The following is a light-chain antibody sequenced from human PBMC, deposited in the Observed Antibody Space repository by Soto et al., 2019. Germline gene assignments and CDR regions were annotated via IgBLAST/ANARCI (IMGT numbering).Light chain of an antibody. J-gene: IGKJ2*01. V-gene: IGKV3-11*01. CDR3: QHRNTWPPDAT. CDR1: RSVGSY. CDR2: GAS. Sequence: EIVLTQSPATLSLSPGDRVTLSCRASRSVGSYLAWYQQKPGQAPRLLIYGASNRATGLPARFSGSGSGTDFTLTISSLEPEDFAVYFCQHRNTWPPDATFGRETRLEFK.